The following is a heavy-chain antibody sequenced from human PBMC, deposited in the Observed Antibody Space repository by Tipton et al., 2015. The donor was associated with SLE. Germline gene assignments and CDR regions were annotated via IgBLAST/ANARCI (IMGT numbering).Heavy chain of an antibody. CDR3: ARDHPVAGPFDY. CDR2: IYTSGST. J-gene: IGHJ4*02. CDR1: GGSISNYY. V-gene: IGHV4-4*07. Sequence: TLSLTCTVSGGSISNYYWSWIRQPAGKGLGWIGRIYTSGSTNYNPPLKSRVTMSVDTSKNQFSLKLSSVTAADTAVYYCARDHPVAGPFDYWGQGTLVTVSS. D-gene: IGHD6-19*01.